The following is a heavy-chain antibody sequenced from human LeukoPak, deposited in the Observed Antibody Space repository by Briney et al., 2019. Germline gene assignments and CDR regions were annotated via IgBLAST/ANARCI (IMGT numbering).Heavy chain of an antibody. CDR1: GYTFTGYY. Sequence: ASVKVSCKASGYTFTGYYMHWVRQAPGQGLEWMGWINPNSGGTNYAQKFQGRVTMTRDTSISTAYMELSRLRSDDTAVHYCASDMAAAGTSPLDYWGQGTLVTVSS. V-gene: IGHV1-2*02. J-gene: IGHJ4*02. D-gene: IGHD6-13*01. CDR2: INPNSGGT. CDR3: ASDMAAAGTSPLDY.